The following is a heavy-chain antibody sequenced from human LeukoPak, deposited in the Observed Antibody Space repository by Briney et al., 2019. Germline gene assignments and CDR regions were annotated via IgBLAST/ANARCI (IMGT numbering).Heavy chain of an antibody. Sequence: PGGSLRLSCAASGFTFSSYAMSWVRQAPGKGLEWVSAISGSGGSTYYADSVKGRFTISRDNSKNTLYLQMNSLRAEDTAVYYCARVRQEGWLVRYFDYWGQGTLVTVSS. CDR2: ISGSGGST. J-gene: IGHJ4*02. CDR3: ARVRQEGWLVRYFDY. CDR1: GFTFSSYA. V-gene: IGHV3-23*01. D-gene: IGHD6-19*01.